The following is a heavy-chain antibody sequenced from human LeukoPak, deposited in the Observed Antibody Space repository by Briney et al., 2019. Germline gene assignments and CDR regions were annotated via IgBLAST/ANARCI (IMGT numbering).Heavy chain of an antibody. D-gene: IGHD2/OR15-2a*01. V-gene: IGHV1-2*02. Sequence: ASVTVSFKASGYTFTGYYMHWVRQAPGQGLEGMGWINPDSGGTNNAQKFQGRVTMTRDTSISTAYMELSRLRSDDTAVYYCARTFYDTLDSDAFDFWGQGTMVIVSS. J-gene: IGHJ3*01. CDR2: INPDSGGT. CDR3: ARTFYDTLDSDAFDF. CDR1: GYTFTGYY.